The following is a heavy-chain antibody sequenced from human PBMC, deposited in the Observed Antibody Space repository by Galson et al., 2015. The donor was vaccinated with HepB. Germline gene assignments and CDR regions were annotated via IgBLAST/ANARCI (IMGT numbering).Heavy chain of an antibody. J-gene: IGHJ4*02. D-gene: IGHD6-19*01. V-gene: IGHV6-1*01. CDR2: TYYRSKWYN. CDR3: ARDPRSSGWYVFFDY. Sequence: CAISGDSVSSNSAAWNWIRQSPSRGLEWLGRTYYRSKWYNDYAVSVKSRITINPDTSKNQFSLQLNSVTPEDTAVYYCARDPRSSGWYVFFDYWSQGTLVTVSS. CDR1: GDSVSSNSAA.